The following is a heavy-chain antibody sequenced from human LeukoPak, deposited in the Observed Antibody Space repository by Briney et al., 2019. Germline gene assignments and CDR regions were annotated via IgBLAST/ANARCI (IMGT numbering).Heavy chain of an antibody. CDR3: AKCSTSAYTTGWCNWIDP. Sequence: GGSLRLSCVAPGFTFTSDAMNWVRQAPGKGLEWVSSTVSRGTTQYADSVKGRFTVSRDTSKNTLYLQMNSLRADDTAVYYCAKCSTSAYTTGWCNWIDPWGQGTLVTVSS. V-gene: IGHV3-23*01. J-gene: IGHJ5*02. CDR1: GFTFTSDA. CDR2: TVSRGTT. D-gene: IGHD6-19*01.